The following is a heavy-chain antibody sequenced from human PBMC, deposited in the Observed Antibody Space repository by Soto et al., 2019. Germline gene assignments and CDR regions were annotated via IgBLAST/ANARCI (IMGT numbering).Heavy chain of an antibody. J-gene: IGHJ5*01. D-gene: IGHD3-10*01. CDR2: MNPNSGNT. Sequence: VKVSCKASGYTFNNYDIHWVRQAPGHGLEWMGWMNPNSGNTGYAQNFRGRVTMTQNTAIGTAYMELSSLRSDDTATYYCTRAYGAETFDFWGQGTRVTVSS. V-gene: IGHV1-8*02. CDR3: TRAYGAETFDF. CDR1: GYTFNNYD.